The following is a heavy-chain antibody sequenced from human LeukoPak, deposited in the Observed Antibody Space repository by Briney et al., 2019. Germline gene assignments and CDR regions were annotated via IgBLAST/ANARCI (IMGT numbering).Heavy chain of an antibody. V-gene: IGHV3-64*01. CDR2: ISSNGGST. CDR1: GFTFSSYA. J-gene: IGHJ4*02. CDR3: AKDTPLCYFDY. D-gene: IGHD3-16*01. Sequence: PGGSLRLSCAASGFTFSSYAMHWVRQAPGKGLEYVSAISSNGGSTYYANSVKGRFTISRDNSKNTLYLQMGSLRADDTAVYYCAKDTPLCYFDYWGQGTLVTVSS.